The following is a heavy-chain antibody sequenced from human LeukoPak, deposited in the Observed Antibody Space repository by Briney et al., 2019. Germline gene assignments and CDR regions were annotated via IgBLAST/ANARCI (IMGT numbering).Heavy chain of an antibody. D-gene: IGHD2-21*02. CDR3: ARYVVVTAYFDY. Sequence: SEALSLTCTVSGGSISSYYWSWIRQPPGKGLEWIGYIYYSGSTNYNPSLKSRVTISVDTSKNQFSLKLSSVTAADTAVYYCARYVVVTAYFDYWGQGTLVTVSS. CDR1: GGSISSYY. V-gene: IGHV4-59*01. CDR2: IYYSGST. J-gene: IGHJ4*02.